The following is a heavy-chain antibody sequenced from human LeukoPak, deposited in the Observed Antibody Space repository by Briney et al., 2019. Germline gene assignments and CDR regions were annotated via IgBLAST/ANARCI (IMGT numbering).Heavy chain of an antibody. CDR3: ARDYRGYSYGLHAFDI. J-gene: IGHJ3*02. CDR2: INHSGST. D-gene: IGHD5-18*01. Sequence: SETLSPTCAVYGGSFSGYYWSWIRQPPGKGLEWIGEINHSGSTNYNPSLKSRVTISVDTSKNQFSLKLSSVTAADTAVYYCARDYRGYSYGLHAFDIWGQGTMVTVSS. CDR1: GGSFSGYY. V-gene: IGHV4-34*01.